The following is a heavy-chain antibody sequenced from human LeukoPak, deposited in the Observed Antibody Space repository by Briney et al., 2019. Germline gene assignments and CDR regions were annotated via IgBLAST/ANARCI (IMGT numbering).Heavy chain of an antibody. D-gene: IGHD4-23*01. V-gene: IGHV3-23*01. CDR2: ISGSGGST. J-gene: IGHJ6*03. CDR1: GFTFSSYA. CDR3: TRRWSHENPYYYYMDV. Sequence: GGSLRLSCAASGFTFSSYAMSWVRQAPGKGLEWVSAISGSGGSTYYADSVKGRFTISRDNSKNTAYLQMSSLKTEDTAVYYCTRRWSHENPYYYYMDVWGKGTTVTVSS.